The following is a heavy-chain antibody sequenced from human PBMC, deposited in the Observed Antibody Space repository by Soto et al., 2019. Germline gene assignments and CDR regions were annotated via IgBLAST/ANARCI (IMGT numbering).Heavy chain of an antibody. CDR3: ALTRRSSLLQVAGPGFED. V-gene: IGHV3-30*03. CDR1: GFNFGVFG. J-gene: IGHJ4*02. Sequence: ESVGGVVQPGRSLRLSCAASGFNFGVFGMHWVRQAPGKGLEWLSVLSYEGSEEYYADSVRGRFTISRDNSKNTLFLQMDSLRVDETGVYYCALTRRSSLLQVAGPGFEDWSQGTLGAVS. CDR2: LSYEGSEE. D-gene: IGHD6-19*01.